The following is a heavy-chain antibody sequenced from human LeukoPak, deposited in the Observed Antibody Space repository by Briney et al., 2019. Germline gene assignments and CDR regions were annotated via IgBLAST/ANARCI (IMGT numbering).Heavy chain of an antibody. CDR1: GGYISSYY. CDR2: IYYSGST. CDR3: ARGEQLWVLGAFDI. D-gene: IGHD5-18*01. Sequence: SETLSLTCTVSGGYISSYYWSSIRQPPGKGLEWIGYIYYSGSTNYNPSLKSRVTISVDTSKNQFSLKLSSVTAADTAVYYCARGEQLWVLGAFDIWGQGTMVTVSS. V-gene: IGHV4-59*01. J-gene: IGHJ3*02.